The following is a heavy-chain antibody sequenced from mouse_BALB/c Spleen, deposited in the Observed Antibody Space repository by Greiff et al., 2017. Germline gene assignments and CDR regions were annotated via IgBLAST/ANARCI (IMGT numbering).Heavy chain of an antibody. V-gene: IGHV3-8*02. CDR2: ISYSGST. CDR1: GDSITSGY. D-gene: IGHD1-1*01. CDR3: ARSHYYGSSYGVNDY. J-gene: IGHJ2*01. Sequence: EVKVVESGPSLVKPSQTLSLTCSVTGDSITSGYWNWIRKFPGNKLEYMGYISYSGSTYYNPSLKSRISLTRDTSKNQYYLQLNSVTTEDTATYYCARSHYYGSSYGVNDYWGQGTTLTVSS.